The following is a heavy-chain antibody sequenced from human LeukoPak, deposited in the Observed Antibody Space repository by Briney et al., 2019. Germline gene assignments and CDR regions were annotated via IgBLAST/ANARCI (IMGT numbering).Heavy chain of an antibody. J-gene: IGHJ2*01. D-gene: IGHD3-3*01. V-gene: IGHV4-34*01. CDR3: ASSRDLYHDAFTSYWYFDV. Sequence: PSETLSLTCAVYGASFRAYYWSWIRQAPGKGLQWIGEINDTRHARYNASLKSRVTMSVDTSKNQFSLKLKSVTAADTAVYYCASSRDLYHDAFTSYWYFDVWGRGSLVTVSS. CDR1: GASFRAYY. CDR2: INDTRHA.